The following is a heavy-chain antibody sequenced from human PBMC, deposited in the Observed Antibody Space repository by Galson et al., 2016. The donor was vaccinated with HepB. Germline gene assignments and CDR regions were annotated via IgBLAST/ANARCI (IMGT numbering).Heavy chain of an antibody. Sequence: SLRLSCAASGFTFINYWMSWVRQAPGKGLEWVANIKQDGSEKYYVDSVKGRFTISRDNAKNSLYLQMNSLRAEDTAIYYCARCVDTSMAPFDYWGQGTLLTVSS. CDR2: IKQDGSEK. D-gene: IGHD5-18*01. V-gene: IGHV3-7*03. CDR1: GFTFINYW. J-gene: IGHJ4*02. CDR3: ARCVDTSMAPFDY.